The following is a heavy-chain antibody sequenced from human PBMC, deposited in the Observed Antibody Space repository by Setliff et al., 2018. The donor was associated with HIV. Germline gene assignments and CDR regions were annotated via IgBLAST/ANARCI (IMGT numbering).Heavy chain of an antibody. Sequence: SETLSLTCTVSGGSISTYYWSWIRRPPGKGLEWIGYVYYSGTTNYNPSLKSRVTISVDTSKNQFSLSLNSVTAADTAVYYCARKHLFNVFDYWGQGTLVTVSS. V-gene: IGHV4-59*01. CDR3: ARKHLFNVFDY. CDR2: VYYSGTT. J-gene: IGHJ4*02. CDR1: GGSISTYY.